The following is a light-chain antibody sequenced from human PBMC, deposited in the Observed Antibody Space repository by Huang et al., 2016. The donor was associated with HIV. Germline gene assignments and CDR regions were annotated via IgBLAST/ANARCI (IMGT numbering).Light chain of an antibody. CDR3: QHYDNLSLT. V-gene: IGKV1-33*01. CDR1: QDISNF. J-gene: IGKJ4*01. Sequence: DIQMTQSPSSLSASVGDRVNITCQTSQDISNFLNWYQQKPGKAPKLLIYDASNLETGVPSRFSGSGSGTNFTFTIRSLQPEDLATYYCQHYDNLSLTFGGGTKVEIK. CDR2: DAS.